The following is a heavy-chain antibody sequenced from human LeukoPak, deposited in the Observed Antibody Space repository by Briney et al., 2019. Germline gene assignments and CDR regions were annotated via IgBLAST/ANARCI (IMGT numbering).Heavy chain of an antibody. CDR1: GGSISSYY. CDR2: INHSGST. Sequence: PSETLSLTCTVSGGSISSYYWSWIRQPPGKGLEWIGEINHSGSTNYNPSLKSRVTISVDTSKNQFSLKLSSVTAADTAVYYCARVLGSSWYWGPYNWFDPWGQGTLVTVSS. J-gene: IGHJ5*02. CDR3: ARVLGSSWYWGPYNWFDP. D-gene: IGHD6-13*01. V-gene: IGHV4-34*01.